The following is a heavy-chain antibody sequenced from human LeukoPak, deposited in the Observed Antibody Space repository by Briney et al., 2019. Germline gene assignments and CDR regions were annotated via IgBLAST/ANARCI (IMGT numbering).Heavy chain of an antibody. CDR3: ARCRGESGSAFDY. D-gene: IGHD3-22*01. CDR1: GGSISSYY. Sequence: SETLSLTCTVSGGSISSYYWSWIRQPPGKGLEWIGYIYYSGSTNYNPSLKSRVTIPVDTSKNQFSLKLSSVTAADTAVYYCARCRGESGSAFDYWGQGTLVTVSS. CDR2: IYYSGST. J-gene: IGHJ4*02. V-gene: IGHV4-59*01.